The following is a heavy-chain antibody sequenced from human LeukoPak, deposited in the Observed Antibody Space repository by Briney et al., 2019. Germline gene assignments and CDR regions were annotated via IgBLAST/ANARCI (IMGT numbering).Heavy chain of an antibody. Sequence: SVKVSCKASGGTFSRYAISWVRQAPGQGLEWMGRIIPIFGTANYAQKFQGRVTITTDESTSTAYMELSSLRSEDTAVYYCASSLVVVPAARGPFDYWGQGTLVTVSS. CDR1: GGTFSRYA. J-gene: IGHJ4*02. V-gene: IGHV1-69*05. CDR3: ASSLVVVPAARGPFDY. D-gene: IGHD2-2*01. CDR2: IIPIFGTA.